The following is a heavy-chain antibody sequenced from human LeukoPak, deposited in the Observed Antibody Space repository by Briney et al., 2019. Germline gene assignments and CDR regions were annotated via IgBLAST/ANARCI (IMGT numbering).Heavy chain of an antibody. D-gene: IGHD3-16*01. J-gene: IGHJ4*02. V-gene: IGHV1-69*06. CDR2: IIPIFGTA. CDR3: ARGGQDYFDY. CDR1: GGTFSSYA. Sequence: ASVKVSCKASGGTFSSYAISWVRQAPGQGLEWMGGIIPIFGTANYAQKFQGRVTITVDKSTSTANMELSSLRSEDTAVYYCARGGQDYFDYWGQGTLVTVSS.